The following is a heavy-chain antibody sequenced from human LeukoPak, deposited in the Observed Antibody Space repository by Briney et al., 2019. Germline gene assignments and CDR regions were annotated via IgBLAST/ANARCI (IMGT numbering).Heavy chain of an antibody. Sequence: SGTLSLTCAVSGGSISSSNWWSWVRQPPGKGLEWIGEIYHSGSTNYNPSLKSRVTISVDTSKNQFSLKLSSVTAADTAVYYCARGRNHMVRGVMYLDYWGQGTLVTVSS. CDR1: GGSISSSNW. V-gene: IGHV4-4*02. CDR2: IYHSGST. J-gene: IGHJ4*02. CDR3: ARGRNHMVRGVMYLDY. D-gene: IGHD3-10*01.